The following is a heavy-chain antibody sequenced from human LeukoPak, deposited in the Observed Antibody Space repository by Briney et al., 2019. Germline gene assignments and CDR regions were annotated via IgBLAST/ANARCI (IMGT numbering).Heavy chain of an antibody. CDR1: GYTFTSYD. D-gene: IGHD6-19*01. J-gene: IGHJ4*02. CDR2: MNPNSGNT. CDR3: ARDEWKAVAGRGDY. V-gene: IGHV1-8*01. Sequence: ASVKVSFKASGYTFTSYDINWVRQATGQGIEWMGWMNPNSGNTGYAQTFQGRVTMTRNTSISTAYMELSSLRSEDTAVYYCARDEWKAVAGRGDYWGQGTLVTVSS.